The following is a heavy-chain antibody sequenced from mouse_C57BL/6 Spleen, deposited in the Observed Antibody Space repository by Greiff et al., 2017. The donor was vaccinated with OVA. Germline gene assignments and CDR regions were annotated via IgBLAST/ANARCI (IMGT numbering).Heavy chain of an antibody. CDR2: ISYSGST. CDR3: ARADYYGSSYFFDY. CDR1: GYSITSGYD. D-gene: IGHD1-1*01. J-gene: IGHJ2*01. V-gene: IGHV3-1*01. Sequence: EVKLVESGPGMVKPSQSLPLTCTVTGYSITSGYDWHWIRHFPGNKLEWMGYISYSGSTNYNPSLKSRISITHDTSKNHFFLKLNSVTTEDTATYYCARADYYGSSYFFDYWGQGTTLTVSS.